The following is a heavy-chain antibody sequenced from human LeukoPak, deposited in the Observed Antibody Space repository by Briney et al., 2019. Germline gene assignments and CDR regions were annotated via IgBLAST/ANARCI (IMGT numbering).Heavy chain of an antibody. Sequence: GGSLRLSCVASGFTFSNYAMHWVRQAPGKGLEWVALISYDGSEKYYADSVKGRFTLSRDNSKNTLYLQMNGLRAEDTAVYYCAKDRRACPNCFDYWGQGTLVTVSS. CDR2: ISYDGSEK. V-gene: IGHV3-30*04. CDR1: GFTFSNYA. CDR3: AKDRRACPNCFDY. J-gene: IGHJ4*02. D-gene: IGHD2-15*01.